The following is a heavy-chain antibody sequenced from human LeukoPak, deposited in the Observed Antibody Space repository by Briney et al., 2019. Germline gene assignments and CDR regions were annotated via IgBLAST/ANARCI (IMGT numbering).Heavy chain of an antibody. CDR3: AKLQADGGWRYDYDD. V-gene: IGHV1-2*02. CDR1: GYTFTGYY. D-gene: IGHD4-11*01. CDR2: INHNSGYT. J-gene: IGHJ4*02. Sequence: GASVKVCCNASGYTFTGYYMLWMRQAPGQGLELMGWINHNSGYTNYAQKVQGRVTMTRDTSKSTAYMELSSLRSDDTAVYYCAKLQADGGWRYDYDDWGQGTLVTASS.